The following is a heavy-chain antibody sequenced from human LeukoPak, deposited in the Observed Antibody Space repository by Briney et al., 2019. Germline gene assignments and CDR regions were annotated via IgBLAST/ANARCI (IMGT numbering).Heavy chain of an antibody. Sequence: GESLKISCKGSGYSFTSYWIGWVRQMPGKGLEWMGIIYPGDSDTRYSPSFQGQVTISADKSISTAYLQWSSLKASDTAMYYCARLVGFGELFPGWFDPWGQGTLVTVSS. CDR3: ARLVGFGELFPGWFDP. CDR2: IYPGDSDT. V-gene: IGHV5-51*01. D-gene: IGHD3-10*01. CDR1: GYSFTSYW. J-gene: IGHJ5*02.